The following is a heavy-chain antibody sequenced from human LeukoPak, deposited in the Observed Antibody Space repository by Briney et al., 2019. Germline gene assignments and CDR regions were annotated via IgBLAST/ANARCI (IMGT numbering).Heavy chain of an antibody. CDR2: INPISGGT. CDR1: GYTFTGYY. D-gene: IGHD3-9*01. Sequence: VASVKVSCKASGYTFTGYYMHWVQQAPGQGLEWMGWINPISGGTKYAQKFQGRVTMTRDTSISTAYMELSRLRSDDTAVYYCARTLIDDDILTTYYGNGFDIWGQGTMVTVSS. V-gene: IGHV1-2*02. CDR3: ARTLIDDDILTTYYGNGFDI. J-gene: IGHJ3*02.